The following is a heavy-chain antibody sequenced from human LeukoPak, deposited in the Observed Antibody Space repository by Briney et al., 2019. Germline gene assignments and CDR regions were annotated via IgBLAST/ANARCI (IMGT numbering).Heavy chain of an antibody. CDR2: ISGSGGST. V-gene: IGHV3-23*01. CDR3: AKSQDYVWRY. J-gene: IGHJ4*02. Sequence: PGGSLRLSCAASGFTFSSYGMSWVRQAPGKGLEWVSAISGSGGSTYYADSVEGRFTISRDNSKNTLYLQMNSLRAEDTAVYYCAKSQDYVWRYWGQGTLVTVSS. D-gene: IGHD3-16*01. CDR1: GFTFSSYG.